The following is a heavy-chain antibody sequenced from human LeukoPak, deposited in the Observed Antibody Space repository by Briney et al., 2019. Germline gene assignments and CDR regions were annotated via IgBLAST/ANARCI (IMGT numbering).Heavy chain of an antibody. J-gene: IGHJ5*02. CDR2: IKQDGSEK. Sequence: PGGSLRLSCAASGFTFSSYWMSWVRQAPGKGLEWVANIKQDGSEKYYVDSVKGRFTISRDNAKNTLYLQMNSLRAEDTAVYYCVRGVYASGSSPWGQGTLVTVSS. V-gene: IGHV3-7*04. CDR3: VRGVYASGSSP. D-gene: IGHD3-10*01. CDR1: GFTFSSYW.